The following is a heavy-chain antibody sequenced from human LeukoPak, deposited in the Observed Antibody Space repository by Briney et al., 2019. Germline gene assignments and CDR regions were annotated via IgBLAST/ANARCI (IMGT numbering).Heavy chain of an antibody. D-gene: IGHD2/OR15-2a*01. CDR1: GFTFSSYG. J-gene: IGHJ4*02. V-gene: IGHV3-30*18. CDR3: AKELGTTTFLDY. Sequence: PGRSLRLSCATSGFTFSSYGMHWVRQAPGKGLEWVAVISYDGSNEYYGDSVKGRFTISRDNSKNTLYPQMNSLRGEDTAVYHCAKELGTTTFLDYWGQGTLVTVSS. CDR2: ISYDGSNE.